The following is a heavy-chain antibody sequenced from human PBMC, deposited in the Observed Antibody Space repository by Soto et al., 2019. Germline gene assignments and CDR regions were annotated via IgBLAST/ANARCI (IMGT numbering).Heavy chain of an antibody. V-gene: IGHV3-21*01. J-gene: IGHJ4*02. CDR1: GFTFSSYT. CDR2: IGSTSSYI. CDR3: ARDPPSYFYDSSGFDY. Sequence: GGSLRLSCAVSGFTFSSYTMNWVRQAPGKGLQWVSSIGSTSSYIYYADSVKGRFIISRDNAKNSVYLQMDSLRAEDTAVYYCARDPPSYFYDSSGFDYWGQGILVTVPQ. D-gene: IGHD3-22*01.